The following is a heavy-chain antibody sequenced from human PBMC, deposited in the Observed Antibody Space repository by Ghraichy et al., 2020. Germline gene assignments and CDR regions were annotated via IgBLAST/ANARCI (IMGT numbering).Heavy chain of an antibody. CDR1: GGTFSSYA. Sequence: SVKVSCKASGGTFSSYAISWVRQAPGQGLEWMGGIIPIFGTANYAQKFQGRVTITADESTSTAYMELSSLRSEDTAVYYCASSGGNDFWSGYYYYYYGMDVWGQGTTVTVSS. D-gene: IGHD3-3*01. CDR2: IIPIFGTA. V-gene: IGHV1-69*13. J-gene: IGHJ6*02. CDR3: ASSGGNDFWSGYYYYYYGMDV.